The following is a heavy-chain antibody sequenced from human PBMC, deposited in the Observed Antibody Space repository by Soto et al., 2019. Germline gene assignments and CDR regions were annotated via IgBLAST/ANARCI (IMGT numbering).Heavy chain of an antibody. CDR1: GYTFTSYG. V-gene: IGHV1-18*04. CDR2: ISAYNGNT. Sequence: ASVKVSCKASGYTFTSYGISWVRQAPGQGLEWMGWISAYNGNTSYAQKLQGRVTMTTDTSTSTAYMELRSLRSDDTAVYYCARAKITIFGVVHYYYYGMDVWGQGTTVTVSS. J-gene: IGHJ6*02. CDR3: ARAKITIFGVVHYYYYGMDV. D-gene: IGHD3-3*01.